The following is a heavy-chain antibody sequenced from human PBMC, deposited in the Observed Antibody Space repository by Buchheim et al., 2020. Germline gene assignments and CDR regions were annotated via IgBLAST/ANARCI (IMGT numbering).Heavy chain of an antibody. D-gene: IGHD5-24*01. CDR2: IYFSGSA. V-gene: IGHV4-30-4*07. Sequence: QVQLQESGPGLVKPSQTLSLTCVVSGGSVSSDGYSWSWIRQPPGRGLEWIGYIYFSGSAYYNPSLKSRVTISVDRSKNQFSLHLNSVTAADTAVYYCARGLQYPDYWGQGTL. J-gene: IGHJ4*02. CDR3: ARGLQYPDY. CDR1: GGSVSSDGYS.